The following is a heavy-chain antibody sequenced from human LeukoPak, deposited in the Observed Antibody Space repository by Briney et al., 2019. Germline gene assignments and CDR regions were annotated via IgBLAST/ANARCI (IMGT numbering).Heavy chain of an antibody. CDR3: ARHIDYGGSPVRSDY. J-gene: IGHJ4*02. CDR1: GGSISSYY. CDR2: IYYSGST. D-gene: IGHD4-23*01. V-gene: IGHV4-59*08. Sequence: SETLSLTCTVSGGSISSYYWSWIRQPPGKGLEWIGYIYYSGSTNYNPSLKSRVTISVDTSKNQFSLKLSSVTAADTAVYYCARHIDYGGSPVRSDYWGQGTLVTVSS.